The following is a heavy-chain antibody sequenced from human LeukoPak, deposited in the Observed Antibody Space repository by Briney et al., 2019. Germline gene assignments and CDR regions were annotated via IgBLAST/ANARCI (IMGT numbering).Heavy chain of an antibody. D-gene: IGHD5-18*01. CDR3: AKQAWGYTYGPTDAFDI. Sequence: ASVKVSCKASGYTFTDYYMHWVRQARGQGLEWMGWISTYNSNTNYAQKLQGRVTMTTDTSTSTVYMELRSLRSDDTAVYYCAKQAWGYTYGPTDAFDIWGQGTMVTVSS. CDR1: GYTFTDYY. CDR2: ISTYNSNT. V-gene: IGHV1-18*04. J-gene: IGHJ3*02.